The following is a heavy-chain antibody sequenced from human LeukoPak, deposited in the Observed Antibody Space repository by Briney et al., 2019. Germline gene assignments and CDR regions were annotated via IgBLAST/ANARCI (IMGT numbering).Heavy chain of an antibody. Sequence: PGGSLRLSCAASGFTFSSYAMHWVRQAPGKGLEWVSGISWNSGSIGYADSVKGRFTISRDNAKNSLCLQMNSLRAEDMALYYCAKDRSSSGAASFDYWGQGTLVTVSS. CDR2: ISWNSGSI. CDR1: GFTFSSYA. V-gene: IGHV3-9*03. D-gene: IGHD6-6*01. J-gene: IGHJ4*02. CDR3: AKDRSSSGAASFDY.